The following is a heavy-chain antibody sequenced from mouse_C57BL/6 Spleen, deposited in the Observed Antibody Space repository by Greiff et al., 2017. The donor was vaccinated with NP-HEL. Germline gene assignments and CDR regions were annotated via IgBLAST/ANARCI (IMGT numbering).Heavy chain of an antibody. Sequence: VQLQQSGPELVKPGASVKISCKASGYSFTGYYMNWVKQSPEKSLEWIGEINPSTGGTTYNQKFKAKATLTVDKSSSTAYMQLKSLTSEDSAVYYCARVYSFYAMDYWGQGTSVTVSS. CDR1: GYSFTGYY. CDR2: INPSTGGT. D-gene: IGHD2-12*01. J-gene: IGHJ4*01. CDR3: ARVYSFYAMDY. V-gene: IGHV1-42*01.